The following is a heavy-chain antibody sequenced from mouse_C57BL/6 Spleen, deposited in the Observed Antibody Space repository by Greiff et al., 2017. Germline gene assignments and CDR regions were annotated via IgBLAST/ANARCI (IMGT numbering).Heavy chain of an antibody. J-gene: IGHJ4*01. CDR2: IDPEDGDT. Sequence: VHVKQSGAELVRPGASVKLSCTASGFNIKDYYMHWVKQRPEQGLEWIGRIDPEDGDTEYAPKFQGKATMTADTSSNTAYLQLSSLTSEDPAVYYCTMRIYYGNYVEAMDYWGQGTSVTVSS. D-gene: IGHD2-1*01. V-gene: IGHV14-1*01. CDR3: TMRIYYGNYVEAMDY. CDR1: GFNIKDYY.